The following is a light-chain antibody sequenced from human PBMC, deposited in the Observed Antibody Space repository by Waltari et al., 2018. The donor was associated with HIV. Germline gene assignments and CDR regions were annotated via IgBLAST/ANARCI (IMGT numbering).Light chain of an antibody. V-gene: IGLV2-8*01. Sequence: SALTQPPSASGSPGQSVTISCPGTSSDVGGYNYVSWYQQHPGKAPKLMIYEVYKRPSGVPDRFSGSKSGNTASLTVSGLQAEDEADYYCSSYAGSNNLVFGGGTKLTVL. CDR3: SSYAGSNNLV. CDR1: SSDVGGYNY. CDR2: EVY. J-gene: IGLJ2*01.